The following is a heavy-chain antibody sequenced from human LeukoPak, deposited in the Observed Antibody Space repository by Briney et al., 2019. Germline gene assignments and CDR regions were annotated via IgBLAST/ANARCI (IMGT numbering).Heavy chain of an antibody. CDR1: GGPIGNYY. V-gene: IGHV4-4*07. J-gene: IGHJ4*02. D-gene: IGHD3-10*01. CDR2: IYSRGST. Sequence: PSETLSLTCTVSGGPIGNYYWSWIRQPAGKRREWLGRIYSRGSTNYNPSLESRVTVSVDTSKNQFSLKLSSVTAEDTAVYYCAREHMVRGVIDRWGQGALVTVSS. CDR3: AREHMVRGVIDR.